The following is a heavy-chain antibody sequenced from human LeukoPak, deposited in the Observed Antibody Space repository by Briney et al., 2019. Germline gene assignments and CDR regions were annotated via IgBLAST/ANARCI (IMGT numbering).Heavy chain of an antibody. CDR2: INPSAGGT. Sequence: ASVKVSCKASGYTFTSYYIHWVRQAPGQGLEWKGLINPSAGGTSYAQKFQDRVTMTRDMSTTTVYLGLSSLRSEDTAVYYCARGGCSTTSCYHFDSWGQRTLVTVSS. J-gene: IGHJ4*02. CDR3: ARGGCSTTSCYHFDS. V-gene: IGHV1-46*01. D-gene: IGHD2-2*01. CDR1: GYTFTSYY.